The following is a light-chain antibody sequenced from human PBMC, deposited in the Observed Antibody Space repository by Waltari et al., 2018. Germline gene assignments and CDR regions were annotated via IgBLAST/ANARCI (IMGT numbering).Light chain of an antibody. V-gene: IGLV1-44*01. CDR3: AAWDDTLKGL. CDR2: NDD. J-gene: IGLJ3*02. CDR1: SSNIGSNT. Sequence: QSVLTQPPSASGAPGQRVTITCSIGSSNIGSNTVNWYQQFPGTAPKLLMFNDDRRASGVPGRFAGSRSVTAASLAISGLQSEEEATYYCAAWDDTLKGLFGGGTTLTVL.